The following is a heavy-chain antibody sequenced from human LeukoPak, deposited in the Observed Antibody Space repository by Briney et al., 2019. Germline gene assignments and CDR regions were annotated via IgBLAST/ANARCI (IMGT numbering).Heavy chain of an antibody. J-gene: IGHJ6*02. V-gene: IGHV3-7*04. CDR2: INEDGSQK. CDR1: GFTFSSYW. CDR3: VRGVDV. Sequence: QPGGSLRLFCAASGFTFSSYWMSWVRQAPGKGLEGVADINEDGSQKDYVDSVKGRFTISRDNVKNSLYLQMNSLRAEDTALYYCVRGVDVWGQGTTVAVSS.